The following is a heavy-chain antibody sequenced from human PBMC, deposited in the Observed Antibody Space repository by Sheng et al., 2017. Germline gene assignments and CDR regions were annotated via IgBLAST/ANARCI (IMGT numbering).Heavy chain of an antibody. D-gene: IGHD6-19*01. CDR1: GYSISSGYY. CDR3: ARDFGPYQSWGAVAGTGEYYFDY. CDR2: IYHSGST. V-gene: IGHV4-38-2*02. J-gene: IGHJ4*02. Sequence: QVQLQESGPGLVKPSETLSLTCAVSGYSISSGYYWGWIRQPPGKGLEWIGSIYHSGSTYYNPSLKSRVTISVDTSKNQFSLKLSSVTAADTAVYYCARDFGPYQSWGAVAGTGEYYFDYWGQGTLVTVSS.